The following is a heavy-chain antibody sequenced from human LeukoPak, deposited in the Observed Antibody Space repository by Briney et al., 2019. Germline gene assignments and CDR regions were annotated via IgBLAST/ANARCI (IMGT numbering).Heavy chain of an antibody. CDR1: GFTVSSNY. Sequence: GGSLRLSCAASGFTVSSNYMSWVRQAPGKGLEWVSVIYSGGSTYYADSVKGRFTISRDNSKSTLYLQMNSLRAEDTAVYYRARESGPYGSGRGIFDYWGQGTLVTVSS. J-gene: IGHJ4*02. CDR2: IYSGGST. V-gene: IGHV3-66*02. CDR3: ARESGPYGSGRGIFDY. D-gene: IGHD3-10*01.